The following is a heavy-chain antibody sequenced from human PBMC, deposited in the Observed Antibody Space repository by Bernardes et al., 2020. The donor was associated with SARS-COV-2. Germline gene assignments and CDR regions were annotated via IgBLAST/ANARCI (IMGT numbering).Heavy chain of an antibody. D-gene: IGHD1-20*01. CDR2: IQSDGSNQ. J-gene: IGHJ4*02. V-gene: IGHV3-30*02. CDR3: AKELNWNHFDY. CDR1: GFTFNRYG. Sequence: GGSLILSCAASGFTFNRYGMTWVRQAPGKGLEWVAFIQSDGSNQYYADSVKGRFTISRDNSKNTLFLQVNSLRIEDTAMYYCAKELNWNHFDYWGQGSLVTVSS.